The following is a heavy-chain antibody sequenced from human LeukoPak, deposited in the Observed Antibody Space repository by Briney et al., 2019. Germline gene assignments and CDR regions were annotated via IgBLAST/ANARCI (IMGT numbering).Heavy chain of an antibody. V-gene: IGHV4-34*01. Sequence: SETLSLTCAVYGGSFSGYYWSWIRQPPGKGLEWIGEINHSGSTNYNPSLKSRVTISVDTSKNQFSLKLSSVTAADTAVYYCARGVDSSGWLIYYYGMDVWGQGTTVTVSS. D-gene: IGHD6-19*01. J-gene: IGHJ6*02. CDR3: ARGVDSSGWLIYYYGMDV. CDR1: GGSFSGYY. CDR2: INHSGST.